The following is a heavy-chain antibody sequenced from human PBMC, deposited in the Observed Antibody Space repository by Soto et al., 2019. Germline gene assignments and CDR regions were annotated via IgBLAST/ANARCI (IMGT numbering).Heavy chain of an antibody. CDR2: IYRSGST. Sequence: QMQLQESGPGLVKPSGTLSLTCGVSGGSISSSKWWTWVRPPPGKGPEWIGEIYRSGSTNYNPSKNRFSLTLTSVTAADTAVYYCASRASFLLNGYFDVWGRGILVTVSS. D-gene: IGHD3-3*02. CDR1: GGSISSSKW. J-gene: IGHJ2*01. CDR3: ASRASFLLNGYFDV. V-gene: IGHV4-4*02.